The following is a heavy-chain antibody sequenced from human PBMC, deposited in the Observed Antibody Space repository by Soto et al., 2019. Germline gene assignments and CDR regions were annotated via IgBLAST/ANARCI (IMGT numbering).Heavy chain of an antibody. V-gene: IGHV3-11*06. Sequence: QVQLVESGGGLVKPGGSLRLSCAASGFTFSDYYMSWIRQAPGKGLEWVSYISSSGSYRNSADSVKGRFTISRDNAENSLDLQMSSLRAEDTAEYYCARGHGKTVIVDALDHWGQGTLVTVSA. D-gene: IGHD3-22*01. CDR1: GFTFSDYY. CDR2: ISSSGSYR. CDR3: ARGHGKTVIVDALDH. J-gene: IGHJ4*02.